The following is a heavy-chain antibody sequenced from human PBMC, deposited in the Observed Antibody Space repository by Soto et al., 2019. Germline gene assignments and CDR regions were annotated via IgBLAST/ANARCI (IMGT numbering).Heavy chain of an antibody. D-gene: IGHD1-26*01. CDR3: AKNIAGGSYYFDY. CDR1: GFTFSSYG. CDR2: ISYDGSNK. V-gene: IGHV3-30*18. Sequence: GGSLRLSCAASGFTFSSYGMHWVRQAPGKGLEWVAVISYDGSNKYYADSVKGRFTISRDNSKNTLYLQMNSLRAEDTAVYYCAKNIAGGSYYFDYWGQGTLVTVSS. J-gene: IGHJ4*02.